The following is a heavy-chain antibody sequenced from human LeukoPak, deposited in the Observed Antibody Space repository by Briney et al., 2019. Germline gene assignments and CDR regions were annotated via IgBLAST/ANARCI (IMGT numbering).Heavy chain of an antibody. J-gene: IGHJ4*02. CDR3: ARGNVAFGRTYYYDSSGYFDY. D-gene: IGHD3-22*01. Sequence: GASLQISCKGSGYSFTSYWIGWVRQMPGKGLEWMGIIYPGDSDTRYSPSFQGQVTISADKSISTAYLQWSSLKASDTAMYYCARGNVAFGRTYYYDSSGYFDYWGQGTLVTVSS. CDR2: IYPGDSDT. V-gene: IGHV5-51*01. CDR1: GYSFTSYW.